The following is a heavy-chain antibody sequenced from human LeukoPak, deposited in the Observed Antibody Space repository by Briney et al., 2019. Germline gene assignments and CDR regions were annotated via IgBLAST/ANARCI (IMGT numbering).Heavy chain of an antibody. V-gene: IGHV3-7*03. CDR2: IKLDGSEK. D-gene: IGHD3-3*01. J-gene: IGHJ4*02. Sequence: PGGSLRLSCAASGFTFNSYAMSWVRQAPGKGLEWVANIKLDGSEKNYVDSVKGRFTISRDNTKNSLYLQMNSLGVEDTAVFYCARDQYDTWSRRGNFDSWGQGTLVIVSS. CDR1: GFTFNSYA. CDR3: ARDQYDTWSRRGNFDS.